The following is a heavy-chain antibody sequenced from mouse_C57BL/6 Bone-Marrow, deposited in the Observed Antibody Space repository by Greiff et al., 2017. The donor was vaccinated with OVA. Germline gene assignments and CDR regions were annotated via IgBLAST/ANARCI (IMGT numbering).Heavy chain of an antibody. Sequence: QVQLQQPGAELVKPGASVKMSCKASGYTFTNYWIPWVKQRPGQGLEWIGDIYPGSGGTNYNEKFKSKATLTVDTSSSTAYMQLSSLTSEDSAVYYGGRIRLRLLWFAYWGQGTLVTVSA. J-gene: IGHJ3*01. CDR2: IYPGSGGT. CDR1: GYTFTNYW. V-gene: IGHV1-55*01. D-gene: IGHD3-2*02. CDR3: GRIRLRLLWFAY.